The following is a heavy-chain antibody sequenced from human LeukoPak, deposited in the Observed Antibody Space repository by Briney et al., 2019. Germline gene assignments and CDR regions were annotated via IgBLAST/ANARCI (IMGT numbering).Heavy chain of an antibody. CDR3: ATSYGDYLFDY. D-gene: IGHD4-17*01. CDR2: IKQDGSEK. V-gene: IGHV3-7*02. CDR1: GFTFRNYW. J-gene: IGHJ4*02. Sequence: GGSLRLSCAASGFTFRNYWMTWVRQAPGKGLEWVANIKQDGSEKYYVDSVKGRFTISRDNAKNSLYLQMNSLRAEDTAVYYCATSYGDYLFDYWGQGTLVTVSS.